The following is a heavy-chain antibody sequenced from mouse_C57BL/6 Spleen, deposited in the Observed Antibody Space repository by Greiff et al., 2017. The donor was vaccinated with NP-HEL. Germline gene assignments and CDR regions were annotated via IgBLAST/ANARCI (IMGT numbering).Heavy chain of an antibody. Sequence: EVNVVESGEGLVKPGGSLKLSCAASGFTFSSYAMSWVRQTPEKRLEWVAYISSGGDYIYYADTVKGRFTISRDNARNTLYLQMSSLKSEDTAMYYCTRDSRLDYGSGGFAYWGQGTLVTVSA. CDR1: GFTFSSYA. J-gene: IGHJ3*01. CDR2: ISSGGDYI. CDR3: TRDSRLDYGSGGFAY. D-gene: IGHD1-1*01. V-gene: IGHV5-9-1*02.